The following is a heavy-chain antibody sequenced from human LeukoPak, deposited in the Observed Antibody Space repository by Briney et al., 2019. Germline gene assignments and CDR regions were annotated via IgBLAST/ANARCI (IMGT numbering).Heavy chain of an antibody. CDR2: IHPNNGVT. V-gene: IGHV1-2*02. CDR3: ACPQRGPGGYYTDF. J-gene: IGHJ4*02. D-gene: IGHD3-10*01. Sequence: GASVKVSCKASGGTFSSYAISWVRQAPGQGLEWVGWIHPNNGVTLYAQKFQGRITMTRDTSINTVYMELSSLTSDDTAIYYCACPQRGPGGYYTDFWGQGTLVTVSS. CDR1: GGTFSSYA.